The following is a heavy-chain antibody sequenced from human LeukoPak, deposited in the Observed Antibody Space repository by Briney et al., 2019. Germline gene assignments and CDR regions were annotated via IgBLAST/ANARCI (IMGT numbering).Heavy chain of an antibody. CDR2: ISYDGSNK. V-gene: IGHV3-30*18. J-gene: IGHJ3*02. D-gene: IGHD3-10*01. CDR3: AKWGLLWFGELPAAFDI. Sequence: GGSLRLSCAASGFTFSSYAMHWVRQAPGKGLEWVAVISYDGSNKYYADSVKGRFTISRDNSKNTLYLQMNSLRAEDTAVYYCAKWGLLWFGELPAAFDIWGQGTMVTVSS. CDR1: GFTFSSYA.